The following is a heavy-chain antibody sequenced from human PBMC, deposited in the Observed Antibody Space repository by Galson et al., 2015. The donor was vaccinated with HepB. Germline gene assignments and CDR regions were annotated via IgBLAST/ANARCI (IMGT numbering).Heavy chain of an antibody. CDR1: GFIFNSYA. CDR2: ISYDGSNK. J-gene: IGHJ4*02. Sequence: SLRLSCAASGFIFNSYAMTWVRQAPGKGLEWVAFISYDGSNKYYADSVKGRFTISIDNSKNTLYLQMNSLRPEDTAVYYCAREPYSSGWSKRGRYFDYWGQGALVTVSS. CDR3: AREPYSSGWSKRGRYFDY. D-gene: IGHD6-19*01. V-gene: IGHV3-30-3*01.